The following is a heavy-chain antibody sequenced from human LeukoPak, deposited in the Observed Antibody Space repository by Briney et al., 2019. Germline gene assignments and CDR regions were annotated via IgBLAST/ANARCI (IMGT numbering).Heavy chain of an antibody. CDR1: GXSISSYY. CDR3: ARIGHEDYYFDY. V-gene: IGHV4-59*01. CDR2: IYYSGST. Sequence: SETLSLTCTVSGXSISSYYWSWIRQPPGKGLESIEYIYYSGSTNYNPSLKSRVTISVDTSKNQFSLKLSSVTAADTAVYYCARIGHEDYYFDYWGQGTLVTVPS. J-gene: IGHJ4*02.